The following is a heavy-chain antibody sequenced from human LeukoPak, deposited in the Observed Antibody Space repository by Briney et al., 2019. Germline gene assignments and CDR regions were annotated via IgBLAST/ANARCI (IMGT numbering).Heavy chain of an antibody. CDR1: GFTFSSYG. V-gene: IGHV3-30*03. J-gene: IGHJ4*02. Sequence: PGRSLRHSCAAAGFTFSSYGMHWVRQAPGKGLEWVAVISYNGRSDYYVDSVKGRFTISRDNSENTLYLQMNSLRAEDTAVYYCARAVSGSPSRPFDYWGQGTLVTVSS. CDR2: ISYNGRSD. D-gene: IGHD1-26*01. CDR3: ARAVSGSPSRPFDY.